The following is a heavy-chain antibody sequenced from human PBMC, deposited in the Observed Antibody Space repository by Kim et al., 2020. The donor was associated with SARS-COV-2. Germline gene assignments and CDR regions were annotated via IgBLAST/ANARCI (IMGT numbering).Heavy chain of an antibody. CDR2: IWYDGSNK. CDR1: GFTFSSYG. Sequence: GGSLRLSCAASGFTFSSYGMHWVRQAPGKGLAWVAVIWYDGSNKYHADSVTGRFTISRDNFKNILYLQMTSLRAEDTAVYYCARDRLRFLEWSSFGMDVWGQGTTVTVSS. J-gene: IGHJ6*02. V-gene: IGHV3-33*01. CDR3: ARDRLRFLEWSSFGMDV. D-gene: IGHD3-3*01.